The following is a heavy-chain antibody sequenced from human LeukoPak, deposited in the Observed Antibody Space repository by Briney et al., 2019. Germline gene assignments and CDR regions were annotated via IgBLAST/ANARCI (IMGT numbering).Heavy chain of an antibody. J-gene: IGHJ2*01. Sequence: GGSLRLSCAASGFTFSNYTMNWVRQAPGKGLEWLSYISSSSTIYYADSVKGRFTISRDNAKNSLYLQMNSLRAEDTALYYCAKDIAAAGTGWYFDLWGRGTLVTVSS. CDR1: GFTFSNYT. CDR2: ISSSSTI. D-gene: IGHD6-13*01. CDR3: AKDIAAAGTGWYFDL. V-gene: IGHV3-48*04.